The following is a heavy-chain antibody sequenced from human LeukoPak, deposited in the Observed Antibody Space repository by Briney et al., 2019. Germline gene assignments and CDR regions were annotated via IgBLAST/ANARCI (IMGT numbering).Heavy chain of an antibody. CDR2: IKDDGRQK. V-gene: IGHV3-7*01. CDR1: GFTFSRYW. J-gene: IGHJ4*02. Sequence: GGSLRLSCAPSGFTFSRYWMTWVRQPPGKGLEWVASIKDDGRQKYYLDSVKGRFTVSRDNAKNPVYLQMDSLRAEDTALYYCARDASRGFDSWGQGTLVTVSS. D-gene: IGHD2-2*01. CDR3: ARDASRGFDS.